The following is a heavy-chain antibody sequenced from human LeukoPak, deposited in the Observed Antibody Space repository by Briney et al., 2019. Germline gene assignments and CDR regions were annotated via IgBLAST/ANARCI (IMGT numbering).Heavy chain of an antibody. V-gene: IGHV6-1*01. CDR3: AKMTTVIRGAFDI. CDR1: GDSVSSNSAA. CDR2: TYFRSKWYN. D-gene: IGHD4-17*01. Sequence: SQTLSLTCAISGDSVSSNSAAWNWIRQSPSRGLEWLGRTYFRSKWYNDYAVSVKSRITINPDTSKNQFSLQLNSVTPEDTAVYYCAKMTTVIRGAFDIWCQGTMVTVSS. J-gene: IGHJ3*02.